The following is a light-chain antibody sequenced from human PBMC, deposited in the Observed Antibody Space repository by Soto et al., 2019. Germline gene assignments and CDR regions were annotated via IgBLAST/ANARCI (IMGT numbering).Light chain of an antibody. CDR1: QSISPW. CDR3: QQYNSYSWT. CDR2: KAS. Sequence: DIQMTQFPSTLSASQGDRVTITCRASQSISPWLAWYQQKAGKAPNLLIYKASRLESGVPSRFSGSGSETEFTLTISSLQPDDFAIYYCQQYNSYSWTLGQGTKVDIK. J-gene: IGKJ1*01. V-gene: IGKV1-5*03.